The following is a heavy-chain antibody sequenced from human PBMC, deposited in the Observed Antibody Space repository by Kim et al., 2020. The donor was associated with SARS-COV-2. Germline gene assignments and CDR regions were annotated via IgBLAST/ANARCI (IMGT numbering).Heavy chain of an antibody. CDR1: GGPFSSYA. CDR3: ARGEEDGYSYGYLGY. V-gene: IGHV1-69*04. D-gene: IGHD5-18*01. Sequence: SVKVSCKASGGPFSSYAISWVRQAPGQGLEWMGRIIPILSIPKYAQKFQGRVTITADRSTSTAYMELSSLRSEDTAVYYCARGEEDGYSYGYLGYWGQGTLVTVSS. J-gene: IGHJ4*02. CDR2: IIPILSIP.